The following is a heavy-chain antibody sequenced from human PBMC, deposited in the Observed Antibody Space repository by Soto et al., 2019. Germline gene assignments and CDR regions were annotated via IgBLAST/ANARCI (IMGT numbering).Heavy chain of an antibody. CDR1: CYYFSSYA. CDR3: ARDRVLLWFGELSYYYYYGMDV. D-gene: IGHD3-10*01. J-gene: IGHJ6*02. CDR2: INAGNGNT. V-gene: IGHV1-3*01. Sequence: SVKVFSRASCYYFSSYAMHWLRHAPRQKLQWMVWINAGNGNTKYSLKFQGRVTITRDTSASTAYMELSSLKSEDTAVYYCARDRVLLWFGELSYYYYYGMDVWGQGTTVTVSS.